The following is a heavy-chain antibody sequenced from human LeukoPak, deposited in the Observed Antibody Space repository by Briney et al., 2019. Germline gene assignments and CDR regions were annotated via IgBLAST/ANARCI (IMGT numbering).Heavy chain of an antibody. J-gene: IGHJ4*02. CDR3: ARPPRGEGGSLRFDY. CDR1: GYTFTSYY. D-gene: IGHD3-16*01. V-gene: IGHV1-46*01. CDR2: INPSGGST. Sequence: GASVKVSCNASGYTFTSYYMHWVRQAPGQGLEWMGIINPSGGSTSYAQKFQGRVTMTRDTSTSTVYMELSSLRSEDTAVYYCARPPRGEGGSLRFDYWGQGTLVTVSS.